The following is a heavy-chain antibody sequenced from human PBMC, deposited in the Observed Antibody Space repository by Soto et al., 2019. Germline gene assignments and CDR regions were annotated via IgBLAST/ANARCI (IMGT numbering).Heavy chain of an antibody. CDR1: GGSFSNYY. Sequence: PSETLSLTCAVYGGSFSNYYWTWIRQPPGKGLEWIGEINHSGRANYNPSLKSRVTISEDTSKNQFSLKLNYVTAADAAVYYCARARLRSLEWSYSAKGGFQYNGMDVWGQGTTVTVSS. V-gene: IGHV4-34*01. J-gene: IGHJ6*02. D-gene: IGHD3-3*01. CDR2: INHSGRA. CDR3: ARARLRSLEWSYSAKGGFQYNGMDV.